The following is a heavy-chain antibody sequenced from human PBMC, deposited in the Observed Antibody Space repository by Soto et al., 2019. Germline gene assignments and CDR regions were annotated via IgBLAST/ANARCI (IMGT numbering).Heavy chain of an antibody. CDR2: LSGSGVST. Sequence: GGSLRLSCVASGFPFSNYAMTWVRQAPGKGLEWVSALSGSGVSTYYADSVMGRFTISRDNSKNTVYLQMNSLRAEDTAVYYCAKIEYSFFYDSTGYYPFDYWGQGTLVTVSS. D-gene: IGHD3-22*01. J-gene: IGHJ4*02. CDR3: AKIEYSFFYDSTGYYPFDY. V-gene: IGHV3-23*01. CDR1: GFPFSNYA.